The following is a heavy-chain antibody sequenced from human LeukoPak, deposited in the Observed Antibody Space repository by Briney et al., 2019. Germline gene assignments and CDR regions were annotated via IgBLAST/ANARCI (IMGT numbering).Heavy chain of an antibody. J-gene: IGHJ3*02. D-gene: IGHD6-19*01. Sequence: SETLSLTSTVSGGSISSGGSYWSWIRQHPGKGLEWIGYIYYSGSTYYNPSLKSRVTISVDTSKNQFYLKLSSVTAADTAVYYCARDVGSSGWSSHDAFDIWGQGTMVTVSS. CDR1: GGSISSGGSY. CDR3: ARDVGSSGWSSHDAFDI. CDR2: IYYSGST. V-gene: IGHV4-31*03.